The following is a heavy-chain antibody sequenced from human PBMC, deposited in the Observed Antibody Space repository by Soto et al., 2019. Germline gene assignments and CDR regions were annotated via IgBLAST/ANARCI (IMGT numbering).Heavy chain of an antibody. Sequence: SETLSLTCAVYGGSFSGYYWSWIRQPPGKGLEWIGEINHSGSTNYNPSLKSRVTISVDTSKNQFSLKLSSVTAADTAVYYCARGRVDFWSSRSPKNWFDPWGQGTLVTVSS. CDR3: ARGRVDFWSSRSPKNWFDP. CDR2: INHSGST. V-gene: IGHV4-34*01. CDR1: GGSFSGYY. J-gene: IGHJ5*02. D-gene: IGHD3-3*01.